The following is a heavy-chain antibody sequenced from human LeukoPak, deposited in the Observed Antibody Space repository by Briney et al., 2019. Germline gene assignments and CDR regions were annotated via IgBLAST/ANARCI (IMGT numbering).Heavy chain of an antibody. V-gene: IGHV3-15*01. CDR2: IKSKTDGGTT. J-gene: IGHJ4*02. CDR1: GFTFSKAW. CDR3: STGRKQPGVY. D-gene: IGHD6-13*01. Sequence: GGSLRPSRAASGFTFSKAWMSWVRQAPGKGLEWVGRIKSKTDGGTTDYAAPVKGRFTISRDDSKNTLYLQMNSLKTEDTAVYYCSTGRKQPGVYWGQGTRVTVSS.